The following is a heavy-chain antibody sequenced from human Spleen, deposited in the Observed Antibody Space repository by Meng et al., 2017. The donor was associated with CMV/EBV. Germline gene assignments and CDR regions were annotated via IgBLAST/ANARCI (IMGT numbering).Heavy chain of an antibody. D-gene: IGHD1-7*01. CDR1: GGSISGSSYY. CDR3: ARPYNWNYDWFDP. Sequence: VSGGSISGSSYYWGWIRQPPGKGLEWIGSIYYTGSTYYNPSLKSRVTISVDTSRNQFSLKLSSVTAADTALYYCARPYNWNYDWFDPWGQGTLGT. V-gene: IGHV4-39*01. CDR2: IYYTGST. J-gene: IGHJ5*02.